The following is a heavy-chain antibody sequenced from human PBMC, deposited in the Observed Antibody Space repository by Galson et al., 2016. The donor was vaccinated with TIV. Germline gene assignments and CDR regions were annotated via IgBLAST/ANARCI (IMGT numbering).Heavy chain of an antibody. CDR1: GFTVSGTS. Sequence: SLRLSCAGSGFTVSGTSMSWVRQAPGKGLEWVSLIYSAGNTFYADSVKGRFTLSRDNSKNTVYLQISSLRVEDTAVYYCARVSGVVRGYGLDVWGQGTMFTVAS. CDR3: ARVSGVVRGYGLDV. V-gene: IGHV3-53*01. D-gene: IGHD3-10*01. CDR2: IYSAGNT. J-gene: IGHJ6*02.